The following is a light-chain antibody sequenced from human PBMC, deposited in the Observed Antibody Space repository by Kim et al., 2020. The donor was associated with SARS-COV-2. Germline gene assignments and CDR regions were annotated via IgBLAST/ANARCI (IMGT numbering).Light chain of an antibody. CDR3: QKYNSAPWT. CDR2: AAS. CDR1: QDIAKS. V-gene: IGKV1-27*01. J-gene: IGKJ1*01. Sequence: ASVGDRVTITCRASQDIAKSLAWYQQKPGKVPQVLIYAASTLQSGVPSRFSGSGSGTEFTLTIGSLQTEDVATYYCQKYNSAPWTFGPGTKVDIK.